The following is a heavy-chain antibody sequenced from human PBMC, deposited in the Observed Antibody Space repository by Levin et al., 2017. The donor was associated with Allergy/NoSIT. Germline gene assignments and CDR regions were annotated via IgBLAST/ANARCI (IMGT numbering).Heavy chain of an antibody. CDR3: ARLPPVGDYDSSGYKYYFDY. J-gene: IGHJ4*02. V-gene: IGHV3-11*03. CDR2: ISSSSSYT. D-gene: IGHD3-22*01. CDR1: GFTFSDYY. Sequence: GGSLRLSCAASGFTFSDYYMSWIRQAPGKGLEWVSYISSSSSYTNYADSVKGRFTISRDNAKNSLYLQMNSLRAEDTAVYYCARLPPVGDYDSSGYKYYFDYWGQGTLVTVSS.